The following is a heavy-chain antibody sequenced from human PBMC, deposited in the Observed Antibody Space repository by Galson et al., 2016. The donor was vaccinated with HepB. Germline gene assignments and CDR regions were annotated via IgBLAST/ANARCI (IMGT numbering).Heavy chain of an antibody. V-gene: IGHV4-30-2*01. D-gene: IGHD2-2*01. CDR2: IYHSGSS. CDR1: GGSITSGGYS. CDR3: ARRGTSSSSLRY. J-gene: IGHJ4*02. Sequence: TLSLTCAVSGGSITSGGYSWSWIRQPPGKGLEWIGYIYHSGSSHYNPSLKSRVTISVDKSKNQFSLTLSSVTAADTALYYCARRGTSSSSLRYWGQGTLVTVSS.